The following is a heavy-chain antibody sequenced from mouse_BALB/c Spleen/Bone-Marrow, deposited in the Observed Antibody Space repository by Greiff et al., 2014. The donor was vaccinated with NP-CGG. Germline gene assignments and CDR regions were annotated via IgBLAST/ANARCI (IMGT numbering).Heavy chain of an antibody. Sequence: VKLMESAAELARPGASVKLSCKASGYIFTSYTIQWIKQRPGQGLECIGYINPSIGYTEYNQKFKDKTTLTADTSSSTTYMQLSSLTSEDSAVYYCAREGTYYAYFDYWGQGTTLTVSS. D-gene: IGHD1-1*01. CDR3: AREGTYYAYFDY. CDR1: GYIFTSYT. V-gene: IGHV1-4*02. J-gene: IGHJ2*01. CDR2: INPSIGYT.